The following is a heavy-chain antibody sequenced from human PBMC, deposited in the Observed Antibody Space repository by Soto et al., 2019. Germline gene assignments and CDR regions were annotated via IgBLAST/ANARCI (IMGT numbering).Heavy chain of an antibody. CDR3: ARRGYSYGYYFDC. V-gene: IGHV1-69*13. CDR2: IIPIFGTA. CDR1: GGTFSSYA. Sequence: GASVEVSCKASGGTFSSYAISWVRQAPGQGLEWMGGIIPIFGTANYAQKFQGRVTITADESTSTAYMELSSLRSEDTAVYYGARRGYSYGYYFDCWRQGTLVAIAS. D-gene: IGHD5-18*01. J-gene: IGHJ4*02.